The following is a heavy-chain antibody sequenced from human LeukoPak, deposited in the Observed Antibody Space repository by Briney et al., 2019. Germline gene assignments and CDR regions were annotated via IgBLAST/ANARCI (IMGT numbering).Heavy chain of an antibody. CDR3: ARRGGPYYYYYMDV. V-gene: IGHV4-34*01. D-gene: IGHD2-15*01. CDR2: INHSGST. CDR1: GGSFSGYY. Sequence: SVTLSLTCAVYGGSFSGYYWSWIRQPPGKGLEWMGEINHSGSTNYNPSLKRRVTTSVETTNNQFSLKLSSVTAADTAVYYCARRGGPYYYYYMDVWGKGTTVTISS. J-gene: IGHJ6*03.